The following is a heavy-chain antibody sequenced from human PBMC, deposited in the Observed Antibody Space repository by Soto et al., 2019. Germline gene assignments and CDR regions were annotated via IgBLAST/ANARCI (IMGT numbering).Heavy chain of an antibody. CDR3: ARSIGSSGYYRWFEP. Sequence: LSLTCTVSGGSITTYYWSWIRQPPGKGLECIGYIYYTGSTNYNPPLKSRVTISVDTSKNQFSLKLSSVTAADTAVYYCARSIGSSGYYRWFEPWGQGTLVTVSS. CDR2: IYYTGST. J-gene: IGHJ5*02. CDR1: GGSITTYY. D-gene: IGHD3-22*01. V-gene: IGHV4-59*01.